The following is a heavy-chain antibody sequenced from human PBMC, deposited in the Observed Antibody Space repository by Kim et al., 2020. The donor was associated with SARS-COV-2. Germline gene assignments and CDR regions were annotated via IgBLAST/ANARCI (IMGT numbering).Heavy chain of an antibody. CDR3: ARVGSAGALGR. CDR1: GFTFSSYE. J-gene: IGHJ4*02. Sequence: GGSLRLSCAASGFTFSSYEMNWVRQAAGKGLEWVSYISEGGSTIYYADSVKGRFTISRDNAKNSLNLQMNSLRVEDTAVYYCARVGSAGALGRWGQGTLVIVSS. D-gene: IGHD6-13*01. CDR2: ISEGGSTI. V-gene: IGHV3-48*03.